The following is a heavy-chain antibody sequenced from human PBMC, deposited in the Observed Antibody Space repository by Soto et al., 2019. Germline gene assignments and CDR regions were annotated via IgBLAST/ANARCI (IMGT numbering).Heavy chain of an antibody. V-gene: IGHV4-31*03. J-gene: IGHJ3*02. CDR1: GGSISSGGFY. CDR2: IYYSGST. CDR3: ARGRGSYDSSGYYQHDAFDI. Sequence: SETLSLTCTVSGGSISSGGFYWSWIRQHPGKGLEWIGYIYYSGSTYYNPSLKSRVTISVDTSKNQFSLKLSSVTAADTAVYYCARGRGSYDSSGYYQHDAFDIWGQGTMVTVSS. D-gene: IGHD3-22*01.